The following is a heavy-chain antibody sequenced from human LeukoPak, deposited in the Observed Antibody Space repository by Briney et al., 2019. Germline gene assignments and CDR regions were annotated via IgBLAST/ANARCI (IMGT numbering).Heavy chain of an antibody. D-gene: IGHD3-22*01. CDR1: GFTFSIYA. CDR2: ITSSGDGT. CDR3: AKDRPNYYGSNGHYYSRDGDY. V-gene: IGHV3-23*01. J-gene: IGHJ4*02. Sequence: QPGGSLRLSCAASGFTFSIYAMSWVRQAPGKGLQWVPSITSSGDGTYYADSVKGRFTISRDNSENMLYLQMNSLRVEDTAVYFCAKDRPNYYGSNGHYYSRDGDYWGQGTLVTVSS.